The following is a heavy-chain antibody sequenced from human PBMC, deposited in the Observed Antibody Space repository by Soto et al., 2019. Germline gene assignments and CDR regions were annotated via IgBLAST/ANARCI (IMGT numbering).Heavy chain of an antibody. CDR2: ISSSSSYI. V-gene: IGHV3-21*01. CDR3: ARAQLRYFDWQPPWYYYGMDV. CDR1: EFTFSSYS. Sequence: GGSLRLSCAASEFTFSSYSMNWVRQAPGKGLEWVSSISSSSSYIYYADSVKGRFTISRDNAKNSLYLQMNSLRAEDTAVYYCARAQLRYFDWQPPWYYYGMDVWGQGTTVTVSS. D-gene: IGHD3-9*01. J-gene: IGHJ6*02.